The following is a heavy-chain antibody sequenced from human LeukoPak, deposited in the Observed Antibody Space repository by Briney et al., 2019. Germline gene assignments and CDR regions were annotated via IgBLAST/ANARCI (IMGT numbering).Heavy chain of an antibody. J-gene: IGHJ4*02. CDR2: ISGDGGST. V-gene: IGHV3-43*02. CDR1: GFSFDDYA. CDR3: AKDKGDGEYVDY. Sequence: GGSLRLSCAASGFSFDDYAMLWVRQGPGKGLEWVSLISGDGGSTYYGDSLKGRFTISRDNSKNSLYLEMNSLRIEDTGLYYCAKDKGDGEYVDYWGQGTLVTVSS. D-gene: IGHD5-24*01.